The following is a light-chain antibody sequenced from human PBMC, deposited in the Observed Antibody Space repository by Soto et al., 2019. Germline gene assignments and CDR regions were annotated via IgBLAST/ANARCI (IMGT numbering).Light chain of an antibody. J-gene: IGLJ2*01. CDR2: EVS. Sequence: QSALTQPASVSGSPGQSITISCTGTSSDVGGSNDVSWYQQHPGKAPKLIIYEVSNRPSGVSNRFSGSKSGNTASLTISGIQTEDEADYYCSSYTSTSTLGVVFGGGTKLTVL. CDR1: SSDVGGSND. V-gene: IGLV2-14*01. CDR3: SSYTSTSTLGVV.